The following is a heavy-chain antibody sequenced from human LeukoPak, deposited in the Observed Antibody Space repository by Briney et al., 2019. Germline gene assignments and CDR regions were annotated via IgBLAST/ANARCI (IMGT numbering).Heavy chain of an antibody. CDR1: GFTVSSNY. D-gene: IGHD5-24*01. J-gene: IGHJ4*02. V-gene: IGHV3-66*01. CDR3: ARARMATFYFDY. CDR2: IYSGGST. Sequence: GGSLRLSCAASGFTVSSNYMSWVRQAPGKGLEWVSVIYSGGSTYYADSVKGRFTISRDNSKSTLYLQMNSLRAEDTAVYYCARARMATFYFDYWGQGTLVTVSS.